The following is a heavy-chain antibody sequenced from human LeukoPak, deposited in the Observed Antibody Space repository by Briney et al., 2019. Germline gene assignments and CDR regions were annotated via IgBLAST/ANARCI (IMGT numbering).Heavy chain of an antibody. CDR3: AKNLGSGWYFPFDY. D-gene: IGHD6-19*01. J-gene: IGHJ4*02. Sequence: PGESLRLSCAASGFIFDDHGMSWVRQAPGKGLEWVSGINWNGGSTGYADSVKGRFTISRDNAKNSLYLQMDSLSAEDTAFYYCAKNLGSGWYFPFDYWGQGTLVTVSS. CDR2: INWNGGST. CDR1: GFIFDDHG. V-gene: IGHV3-20*04.